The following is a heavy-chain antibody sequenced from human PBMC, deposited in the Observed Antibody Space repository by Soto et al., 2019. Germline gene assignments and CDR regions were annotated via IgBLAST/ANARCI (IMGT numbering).Heavy chain of an antibody. CDR1: GGTFSSYA. J-gene: IGHJ4*02. Sequence: SVKVSCKASGGTFSSYAISWVRQAPGQGLEWMGGIIPIFGTANYAQKFQGRVTITADESTSTAYMELSSLRSEDTAVYYCARDPVDTAMYRDWGQGTLVTVSS. CDR3: ARDPVDTAMYRD. D-gene: IGHD5-18*01. CDR2: IIPIFGTA. V-gene: IGHV1-69*13.